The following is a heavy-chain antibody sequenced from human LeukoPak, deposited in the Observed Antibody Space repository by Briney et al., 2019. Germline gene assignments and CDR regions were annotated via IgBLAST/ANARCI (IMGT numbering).Heavy chain of an antibody. CDR2: ISYSGST. CDR3: AREGTAGTNLNWFDP. D-gene: IGHD1-1*01. Sequence: SETLSLTCNVSGRSISSYYWSWVRQPPGKGLEWIGYISYSGSTNFNPSLKSRVTISVDTSKNQFSLKLSSVTAADTAVYYCAREGTAGTNLNWFDPWGQGTLVTVSS. CDR1: GRSISSYY. V-gene: IGHV4-59*01. J-gene: IGHJ5*02.